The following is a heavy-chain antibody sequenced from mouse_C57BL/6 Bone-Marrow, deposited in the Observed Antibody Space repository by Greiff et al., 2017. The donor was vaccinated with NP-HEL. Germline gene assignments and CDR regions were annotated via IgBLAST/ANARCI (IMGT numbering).Heavy chain of an antibody. D-gene: IGHD2-4*01. V-gene: IGHV1-64*01. CDR3: ARSGNDYDGFAY. J-gene: IGHJ3*01. Sequence: VQLQQSGAELVKPGASVKLSCKASGYTFTSYWMHWVKQRPGQGLEWIGMIHPNSGSTNYNEKFKSKATLTVDKSSSTAYMQLSSLTSEDSAVYYCARSGNDYDGFAYWGQGTLVTVSA. CDR2: IHPNSGST. CDR1: GYTFTSYW.